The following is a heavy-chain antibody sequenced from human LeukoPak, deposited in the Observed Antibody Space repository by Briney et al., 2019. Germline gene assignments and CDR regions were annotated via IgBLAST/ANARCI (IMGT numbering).Heavy chain of an antibody. V-gene: IGHV4-59*01. CDR3: ARGQTTVTTFSWFDP. CDR1: GGSISSYY. D-gene: IGHD4-17*01. Sequence: SETLSLTCTVSGGSISSYYWSWIRQPPGKGLEWIGYIYYSGSTNYNPSLKSRVTISVDTSKNRFSLKLSSVTAADTAVYYCARGQTTVTTFSWFDPWGQGTLVTVSS. CDR2: IYYSGST. J-gene: IGHJ5*02.